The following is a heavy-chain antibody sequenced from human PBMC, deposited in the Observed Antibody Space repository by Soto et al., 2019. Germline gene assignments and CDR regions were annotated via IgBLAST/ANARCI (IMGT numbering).Heavy chain of an antibody. Sequence: SSETLSLTCAVYGGSFSGYYWSWIRQPPGKGLEWIGEINHSGSTNYNPSLKSRVTISVDTSKNQFSLKLSSVTAADTAVYYCARVGRPAYDFWSGYSYYFDYWGQGTLVTVSS. CDR1: GGSFSGYY. V-gene: IGHV4-34*01. CDR3: ARVGRPAYDFWSGYSYYFDY. J-gene: IGHJ4*02. D-gene: IGHD3-3*01. CDR2: INHSGST.